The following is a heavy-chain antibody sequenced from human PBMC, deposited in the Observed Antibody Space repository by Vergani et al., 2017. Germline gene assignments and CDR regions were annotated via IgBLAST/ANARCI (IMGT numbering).Heavy chain of an antibody. Sequence: QVQLQESGPGLVKPSQTLSLTCTVSGGSISSGSYYWSWLRQPAGKGLEWIGRIYTSGSTNYNPSLKSRVTMSVDTSKNQFSLKLSSVTAADTAVYYCARGRPDDFWSVREGFYYYYYMDVWGKGTTVTVSS. CDR3: ARGRPDDFWSVREGFYYYYYMDV. J-gene: IGHJ6*03. CDR2: IYTSGST. D-gene: IGHD3-3*01. CDR1: GGSISSGSYY. V-gene: IGHV4-61*02.